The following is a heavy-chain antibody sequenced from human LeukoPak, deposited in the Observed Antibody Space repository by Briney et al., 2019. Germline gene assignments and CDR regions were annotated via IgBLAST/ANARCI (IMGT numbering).Heavy chain of an antibody. Sequence: SETLSLTCTVSGGSITSSSYSWGWIRQPPGKGLEWIGSIYYSGSTYYNPSLKSRVTISVDTSKNQFSLKLSSVTAADTAVYYCARHRVGATVDYWGQGTLVTVSS. CDR1: GGSITSSSYS. J-gene: IGHJ4*02. CDR2: IYYSGST. CDR3: ARHRVGATVDY. V-gene: IGHV4-39*01. D-gene: IGHD1-26*01.